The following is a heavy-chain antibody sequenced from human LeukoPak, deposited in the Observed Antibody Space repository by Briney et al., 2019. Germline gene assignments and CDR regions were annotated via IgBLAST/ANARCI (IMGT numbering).Heavy chain of an antibody. CDR1: GFTFSSYW. Sequence: HPGGSLRLSCVASGFTFSSYWMTWVRQAPGKGLEWLANIKEDGSIQYYLDSVRGRFTISRDNAKTSVYLRLNSLRADDTAVYYCARDVWTGVAVSDYWGQGTLVTVSS. D-gene: IGHD2-21*01. V-gene: IGHV3-7*01. CDR2: IKEDGSIQ. J-gene: IGHJ4*02. CDR3: ARDVWTGVAVSDY.